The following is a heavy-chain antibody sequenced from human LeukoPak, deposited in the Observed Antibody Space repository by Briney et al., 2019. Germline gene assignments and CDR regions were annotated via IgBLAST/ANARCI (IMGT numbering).Heavy chain of an antibody. CDR1: GFTFSMYW. Sequence: VGSLRLSCAASGFTFSMYWMHWVRQAPGKGLLWVSRINTDGSTTNYADSVKGRFTISRDNAKNTLYLQMNSLRSEDTAVYYCARVPPSVGEATSEYFQDWGQGTLVTVSS. D-gene: IGHD1-26*01. V-gene: IGHV3-74*01. J-gene: IGHJ1*01. CDR2: INTDGSTT. CDR3: ARVPPSVGEATSEYFQD.